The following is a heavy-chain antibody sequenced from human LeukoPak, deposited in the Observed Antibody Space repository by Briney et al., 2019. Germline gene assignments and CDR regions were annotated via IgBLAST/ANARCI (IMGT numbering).Heavy chain of an antibody. Sequence: PGGSLRLSCAASGFTFSSYWMSWVRQAPGKGLEWVANIKQDGSEKYYVDSVKGRYTISRDNAKNSLYLQMNSLRAEDTAVYYCARPACSSTSCYEGEYFQHWGQGTLVTVSS. V-gene: IGHV3-7*01. CDR1: GFTFSSYW. CDR2: IKQDGSEK. J-gene: IGHJ1*01. D-gene: IGHD2-2*01. CDR3: ARPACSSTSCYEGEYFQH.